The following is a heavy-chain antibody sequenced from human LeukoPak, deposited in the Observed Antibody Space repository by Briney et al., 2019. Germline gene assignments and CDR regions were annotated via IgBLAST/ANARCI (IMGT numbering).Heavy chain of an antibody. J-gene: IGHJ4*02. CDR3: ARLGCSSTSCLFDY. Sequence: KPSETLSLTCAVYGGSFSGYYWSWIRQPPGKGLEWLGEINHSGSTNYNPSLKSRVTISVDTSKNQFSLKLSSVTAADTAVYYCARLGCSSTSCLFDYWGQGTLVTVSS. V-gene: IGHV4-34*01. D-gene: IGHD2-2*01. CDR1: GGSFSGYY. CDR2: INHSGST.